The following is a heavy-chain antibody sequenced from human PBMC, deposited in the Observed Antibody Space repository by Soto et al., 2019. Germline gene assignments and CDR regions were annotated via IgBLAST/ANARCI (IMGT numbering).Heavy chain of an antibody. D-gene: IGHD3-3*01. Sequence: GASVKVSCKVSGYTLTELSMHWVRQAPGKGLEWMGGFDPEDGETIYAQKLQGRVTMTEDTSTDTAYKELSSLRSEDTAVYYCETSRRDYDFWSGYYTPNWFDPRGQGTLVTVSS. J-gene: IGHJ5*02. CDR3: ETSRRDYDFWSGYYTPNWFDP. CDR2: FDPEDGET. V-gene: IGHV1-24*01. CDR1: GYTLTELS.